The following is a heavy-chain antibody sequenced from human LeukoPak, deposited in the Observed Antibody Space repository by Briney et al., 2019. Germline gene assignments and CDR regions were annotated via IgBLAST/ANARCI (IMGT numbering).Heavy chain of an antibody. CDR2: ISSSGGNT. J-gene: IGHJ4*02. Sequence: GGSLRLSCAASGFTFSSYAMGWVRQAPGKGLEWVSTISSSGGNTYFADSVKGRFTISRDNSKNTLYLQMNSLRAEDTAVYYCAKAMGQWLVLFDYWGQGTLVTVSS. CDR1: GFTFSSYA. V-gene: IGHV3-23*01. D-gene: IGHD6-19*01. CDR3: AKAMGQWLVLFDY.